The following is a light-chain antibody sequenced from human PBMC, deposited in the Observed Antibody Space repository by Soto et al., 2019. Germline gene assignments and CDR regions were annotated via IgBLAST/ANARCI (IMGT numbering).Light chain of an antibody. V-gene: IGLV6-57*01. J-gene: IGLJ2*01. CDR2: EDD. CDR3: QSYDSDTVI. CDR1: SGSIASSY. Sequence: NFMLTQPHSMSESPGKTVTISCTRSSGSIASSYVQWYQQRPGSSHSIVIYEDDQRSSGVPARFSGAIDRSSNSASLTISGLKSEDEADYYCQSYDSDTVIFGGGTKLTVL.